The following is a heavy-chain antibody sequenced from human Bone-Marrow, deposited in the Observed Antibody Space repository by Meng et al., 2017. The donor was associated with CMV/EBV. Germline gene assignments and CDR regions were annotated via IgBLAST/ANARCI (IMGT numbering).Heavy chain of an antibody. V-gene: IGHV4-34*01. Sequence: SETLSLTCAVSGGSFSGYYWSWIRQPPGKGLEWIGEINHSGSTNYNPSLKSRVTISVDTSKNQFSLKLSSVTAADTAVYYCASSGRYDFWSGYYLPADYWGQGTLVTVSS. J-gene: IGHJ4*02. CDR3: ASSGRYDFWSGYYLPADY. D-gene: IGHD3-3*01. CDR2: INHSGST. CDR1: GGSFSGYY.